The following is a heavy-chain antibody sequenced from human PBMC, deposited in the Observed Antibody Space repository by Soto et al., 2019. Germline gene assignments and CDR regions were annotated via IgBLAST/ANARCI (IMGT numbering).Heavy chain of an antibody. CDR2: IIPIFGTA. J-gene: IGHJ4*02. CDR3: ASETYCSGGSCYSVDY. CDR1: GGTFSSYA. V-gene: IGHV1-69*01. Sequence: QVQLVQSGAEVKKSGSSVKVSCKASGGTFSSYAISWVRQAPGQGLEWMGGIIPIFGTANYAQKFQGRVTITADESTSTAYMELSSLRSEDTAVYYCASETYCSGGSCYSVDYWGQGTLVTVSS. D-gene: IGHD2-15*01.